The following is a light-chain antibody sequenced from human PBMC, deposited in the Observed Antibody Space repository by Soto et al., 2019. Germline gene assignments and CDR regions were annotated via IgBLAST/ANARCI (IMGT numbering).Light chain of an antibody. CDR3: QESYSTPAVS. V-gene: IGKV1-39*01. J-gene: IGKJ4*01. Sequence: DIQMTQSPSSLSASLGDIVTITCRASQNIDNYLNWYQHKPGKAPKLLIYATSTLQSGVPARFSGSGSGTEFTLTISSLQAEDFATYFCQESYSTPAVSFGGGTKVDIK. CDR2: ATS. CDR1: QNIDNY.